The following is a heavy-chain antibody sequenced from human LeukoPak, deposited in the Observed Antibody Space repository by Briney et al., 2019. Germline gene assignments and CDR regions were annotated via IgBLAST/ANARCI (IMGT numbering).Heavy chain of an antibody. CDR2: ISISSSYI. J-gene: IGHJ4*02. V-gene: IGHV3-21*01. Sequence: PGGSLRLSCAASGFTFSSYSMNWVRQAPGKGLEWVSSISISSSYIYYADSVKGRFTISRGNAKNSLYLQMNSLRAEDTAVYYCAKDVRWGQQLVGYFDYWGQGTLVTVSS. CDR3: AKDVRWGQQLVGYFDY. D-gene: IGHD6-13*01. CDR1: GFTFSSYS.